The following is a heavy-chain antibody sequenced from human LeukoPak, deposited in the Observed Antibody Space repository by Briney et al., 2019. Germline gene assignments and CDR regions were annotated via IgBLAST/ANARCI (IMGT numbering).Heavy chain of an antibody. V-gene: IGHV1-69*04. CDR3: ARDKVRPFGYFDY. D-gene: IGHD3-10*01. CDR1: GGTFSSYA. J-gene: IGHJ4*02. Sequence: GASVKVSCKASGGTFSSYAISWVRQAPGQGLEWMGRIIPILGIANYAQKFQGRVTMTRDTSTSTVYMELSSLRSEDTAAYYCARDKVRPFGYFDYWGQGTLVTVSS. CDR2: IIPILGIA.